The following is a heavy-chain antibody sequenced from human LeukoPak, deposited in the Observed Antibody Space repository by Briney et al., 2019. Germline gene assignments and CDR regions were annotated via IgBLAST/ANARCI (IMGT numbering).Heavy chain of an antibody. D-gene: IGHD4-17*01. V-gene: IGHV3-49*03. J-gene: IGHJ4*02. Sequence: GGSLRLSCSASGFIFDDYAVSWFRQAPGKGLEWVGFIRSKAFGGTPEYAASVRGRFTISRDDSKSIAYLQMSSLKTEDTAVYYCTRNTVTVHFDYWSQGTPVTVSS. CDR1: GFIFDDYA. CDR3: TRNTVTVHFDY. CDR2: IRSKAFGGTP.